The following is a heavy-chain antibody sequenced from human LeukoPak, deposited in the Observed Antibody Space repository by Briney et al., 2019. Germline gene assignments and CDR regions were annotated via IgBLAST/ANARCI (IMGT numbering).Heavy chain of an antibody. V-gene: IGHV1-2*02. CDR1: GGTFSSYA. CDR3: ARVDSSGWYYFDY. CDR2: INPNSGGT. J-gene: IGHJ4*02. Sequence: GASVKVSCKASGGTFSSYAISWVRQAPGQGLEWMGWINPNSGGTNYAQKFQGRVTMTRDTSISTAYMELSRLRSDDTAVYYCARVDSSGWYYFDYWGQGTLVTVSS. D-gene: IGHD6-19*01.